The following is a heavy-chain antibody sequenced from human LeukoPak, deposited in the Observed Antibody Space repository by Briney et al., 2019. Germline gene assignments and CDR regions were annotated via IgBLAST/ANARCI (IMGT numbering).Heavy chain of an antibody. J-gene: IGHJ4*02. CDR3: ARLSTVTTSFDY. CDR2: IYYSGST. V-gene: IGHV4-39*07. Sequence: SETLSLTCTVSGGSISSSSYYWGWIRQPPGKGLEWIGSIYYSGSTYYNPSLKSRVTMSVDTSKNQFSLKLSSVTVADTAVYYCARLSTVTTSFDYWGQGTLVTVSS. CDR1: GGSISSSSYY. D-gene: IGHD4-17*01.